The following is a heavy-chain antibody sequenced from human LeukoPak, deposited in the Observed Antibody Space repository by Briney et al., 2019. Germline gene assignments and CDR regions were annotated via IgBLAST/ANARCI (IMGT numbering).Heavy chain of an antibody. Sequence: GGSLRLSCAASGFTFSSYWMSWVRQAPGKGLEWVANIKQDGSEKYYVDSVKGRFTISRDNAENSLYLQMNSLRAEDTAVYYCARVSGEEKPHYDFWSGYPNWFDPWGQGTLVTVSS. CDR1: GFTFSSYW. CDR2: IKQDGSEK. D-gene: IGHD3-3*01. V-gene: IGHV3-7*01. CDR3: ARVSGEEKPHYDFWSGYPNWFDP. J-gene: IGHJ5*02.